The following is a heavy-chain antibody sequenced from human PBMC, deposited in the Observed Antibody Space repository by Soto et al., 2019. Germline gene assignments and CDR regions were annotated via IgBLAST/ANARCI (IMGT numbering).Heavy chain of an antibody. D-gene: IGHD2-2*01. Sequence: QVQLVQSGGEVKEPGSSVKVSCKDSGGTFSSYGFSWIRQAPGQGPEWIGGIIPILDTANYAQRFHGRVTFTADESSTTVYMEVHSLEADDTAFYYCARWRGTSWLFGFDLWGQGTLVTVSS. CDR2: IIPILDTA. J-gene: IGHJ4*02. V-gene: IGHV1-69*01. CDR1: GGTFSSYG. CDR3: ARWRGTSWLFGFDL.